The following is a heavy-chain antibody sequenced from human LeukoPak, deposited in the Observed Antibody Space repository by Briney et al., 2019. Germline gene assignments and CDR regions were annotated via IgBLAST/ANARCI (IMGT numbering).Heavy chain of an antibody. J-gene: IGHJ4*02. Sequence: PSETLSLTCTVSGGSITSSSHYWGWIRQPPGKGLEWIGSIYYSGSTYYNPSLKSRVTISVDTSKNQFSLKLSSVTAADTAVYYCATDGYSSGLFDYWGQGTLVTVSS. D-gene: IGHD5-18*01. V-gene: IGHV4-39*02. CDR1: GGSITSSSHY. CDR2: IYYSGST. CDR3: ATDGYSSGLFDY.